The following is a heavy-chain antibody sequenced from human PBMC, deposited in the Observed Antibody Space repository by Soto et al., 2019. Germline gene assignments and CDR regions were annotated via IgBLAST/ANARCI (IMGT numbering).Heavy chain of an antibody. CDR2: IYYSGST. CDR3: ARDLRYGDYESYGMDV. Sequence: QVQLQESGPGLVKPSQTLSLTCTVSGGSISSGGYYWSWIRQHPGKGLEWIGYIYYSGSTYYNPSPKSRVTRAVDTSKNQVALKLSSVTAADTAVYYWARDLRYGDYESYGMDVWGQGTTVTVSS. D-gene: IGHD4-17*01. V-gene: IGHV4-31*03. J-gene: IGHJ6*02. CDR1: GGSISSGGYY.